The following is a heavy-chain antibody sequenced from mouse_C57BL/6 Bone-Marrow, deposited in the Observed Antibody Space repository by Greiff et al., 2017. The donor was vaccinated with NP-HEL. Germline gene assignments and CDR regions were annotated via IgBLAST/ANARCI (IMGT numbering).Heavy chain of an antibody. D-gene: IGHD1-1*01. CDR3: TTPNSPYYY. V-gene: IGHV14-4*01. J-gene: IGHJ3*01. CDR1: GFNIKDDY. CDR2: IDPENGDT. Sequence: QLKESGAELVRPGASVKLSCTASGFNIKDDYMHWVKQRPEQGLEWIGWIDPENGDTEYASKFQGKATITADTSSNTAYLQLSSLTSEDTAVYYCTTPNSPYYYGGQGTLVTVSA.